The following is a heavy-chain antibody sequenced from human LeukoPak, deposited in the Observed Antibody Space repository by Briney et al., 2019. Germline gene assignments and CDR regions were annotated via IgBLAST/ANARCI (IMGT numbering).Heavy chain of an antibody. CDR3: ARWANLETGFDY. V-gene: IGHV4-59*08. J-gene: IGHJ4*02. Sequence: SETLSLTCTVSGASVSSFYWSWIRQPPGKGLEWIGYIYYSGSTNYNPSLKSRVTISVDTSKNQFSLKLSSVTAADTAVYYCARWANLETGFDYWGQGTLVTVSS. D-gene: IGHD1-14*01. CDR2: IYYSGST. CDR1: GASVSSFY.